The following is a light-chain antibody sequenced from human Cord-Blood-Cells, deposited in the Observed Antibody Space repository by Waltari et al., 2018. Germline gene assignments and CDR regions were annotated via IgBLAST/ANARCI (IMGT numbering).Light chain of an antibody. V-gene: IGLV8-61*01. J-gene: IGLJ3*02. CDR2: STN. CDR1: SGSVSTSYY. CDR3: VLYMGSGISV. Sequence: QTVVTQEPSFSVSPGGTVTLTCGLSSGSVSTSYYPSWYQQTPGQAPRTLINSTNTRSSGVPDRVSGSILGNKAALTITGAQADDESDYYCVLYMGSGISVFGGGTKLTVL.